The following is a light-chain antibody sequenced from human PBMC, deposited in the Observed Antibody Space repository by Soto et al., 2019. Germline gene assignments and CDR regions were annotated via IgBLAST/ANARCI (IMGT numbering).Light chain of an antibody. Sequence: QSALTQPASVSGSPGQSITISCTGTSSDVGGYNYVSWYQQHPGKAPKLMIYDVSNRPSGVSNRFSGSKSGNTASLTISGLQAEDEADYYCISYTSSSTLEGVVFGGGTKLTVL. CDR3: ISYTSSSTLEGVV. CDR2: DVS. V-gene: IGLV2-14*01. J-gene: IGLJ2*01. CDR1: SSDVGGYNY.